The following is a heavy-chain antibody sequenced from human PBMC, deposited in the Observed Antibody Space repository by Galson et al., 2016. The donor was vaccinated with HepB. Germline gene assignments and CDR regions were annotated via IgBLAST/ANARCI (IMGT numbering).Heavy chain of an antibody. D-gene: IGHD5-12*01. Sequence: SLRLSCAASGVTFNYYGMICVRQAPGKGLEWVSFISSHNSHTYYADSGNGRFTLSRDNAYNSLYLQMNSLRVEDTAVYYCVRGAGGYAPHFDYWGQGTLVTVSS. CDR3: VRGAGGYAPHFDY. CDR1: GVTFNYYG. V-gene: IGHV3-21*01. CDR2: ISSHNSHT. J-gene: IGHJ4*02.